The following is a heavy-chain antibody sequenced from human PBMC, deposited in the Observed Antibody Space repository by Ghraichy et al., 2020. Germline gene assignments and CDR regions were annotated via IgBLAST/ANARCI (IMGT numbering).Heavy chain of an antibody. V-gene: IGHV3-23*01. CDR2: ISGSGGST. J-gene: IGHJ4*02. CDR3: AKDPPLKGSPVWAVAAGYYFDY. CDR1: GFTFSSYA. Sequence: GGSLRLSCAASGFTFSSYAMSWVRQAPGKGLEWVSAISGSGGSTYYADSVKGRFTISRDNSKNTLYLQMNSLRAEDTAVYYCAKDPPLKGSPVWAVAAGYYFDYRGQGTLVTVSS. D-gene: IGHD6-19*01.